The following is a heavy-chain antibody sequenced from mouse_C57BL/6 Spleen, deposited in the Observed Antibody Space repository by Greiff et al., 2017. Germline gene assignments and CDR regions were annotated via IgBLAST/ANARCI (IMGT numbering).Heavy chain of an antibody. D-gene: IGHD2-4*01. J-gene: IGHJ4*01. CDR3: ARPMIRNYAMDY. CDR2: IYPSDTDT. Sequence: QVQLQQPGAELVRPGSSVKLSCKASGYTFTSYWMDWVKQRPGQGLEWIGNIYPSDTDTHYNQKFKDKATLTVDKSSSTAYMQRSSLTSEDSAVYYCARPMIRNYAMDYWGQGTSVTVSS. V-gene: IGHV1-61*01. CDR1: GYTFTSYW.